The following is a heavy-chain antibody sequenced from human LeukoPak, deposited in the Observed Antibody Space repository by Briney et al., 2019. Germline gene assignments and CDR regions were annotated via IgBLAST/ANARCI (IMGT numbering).Heavy chain of an antibody. CDR1: GFTFNIYA. D-gene: IGHD1-26*01. J-gene: IGHJ4*02. Sequence: GGSLRLSCAASGFTFNIYAMSWVRQAPEKGLEWVSIISGSGNSTYYADSVKGRFTISRDNSKNTLYLQMNSLRAEDSALYYCAQDRGTEVGATKGLDHWGQGTLVTVSS. CDR3: AQDRGTEVGATKGLDH. CDR2: ISGSGNST. V-gene: IGHV3-23*01.